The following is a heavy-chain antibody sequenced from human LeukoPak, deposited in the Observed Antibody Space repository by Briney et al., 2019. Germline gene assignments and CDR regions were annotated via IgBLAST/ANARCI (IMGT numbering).Heavy chain of an antibody. CDR3: ATRSLKIAAARCFDN. CDR1: GESSSGYL. D-gene: IGHD2-21*01. Sequence: SETLSLTCGVYGESSSGYLWNWIRQSPEKGLEWIGEINHSGTTDFNPSLKSRVGILVDTSKKQFSLRLTSVTAADTAVYYCATRSLKIAAARCFDNWGQGTPVLVSS. J-gene: IGHJ4*02. CDR2: INHSGTT. V-gene: IGHV4-34*01.